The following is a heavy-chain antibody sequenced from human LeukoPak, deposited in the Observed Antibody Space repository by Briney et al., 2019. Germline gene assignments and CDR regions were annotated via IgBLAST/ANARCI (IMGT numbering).Heavy chain of an antibody. Sequence: GGSLRLSCEASGFTFSNYALSWVRQAPGKGLEWVSAITSGSEYIYYADSVRGRFTISRDNAENSVYLQMNSLRVEDTAVYYCASGGATVWGYWGQGALVTVSS. V-gene: IGHV3-21*01. CDR1: GFTFSNYA. CDR3: ASGGATVWGY. D-gene: IGHD3-16*01. J-gene: IGHJ4*02. CDR2: ITSGSEYI.